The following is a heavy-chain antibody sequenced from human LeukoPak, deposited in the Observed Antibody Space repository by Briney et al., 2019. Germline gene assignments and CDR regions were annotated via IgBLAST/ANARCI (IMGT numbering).Heavy chain of an antibody. D-gene: IGHD6-19*01. CDR1: GGSISSYY. CDR2: IYYSGST. CDR3: ARVGAVAGSYYFDY. J-gene: IGHJ4*02. Sequence: SETRSLTCTVSGGSISSYYWSWIRQPPGKGLEWIGYIYYSGSTNYNPSLKSRVTISVDTSKNQFSLKLSSVTAADTAVYYCARVGAVAGSYYFDYWGQGTLVTVSS. V-gene: IGHV4-59*01.